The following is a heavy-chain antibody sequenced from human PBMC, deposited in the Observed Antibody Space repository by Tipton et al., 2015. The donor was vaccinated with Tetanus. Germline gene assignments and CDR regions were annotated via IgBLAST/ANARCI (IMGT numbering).Heavy chain of an antibody. D-gene: IGHD4-17*01. CDR3: ARLYGDYFHAMGY. CDR2: IISSGGTT. CDR1: GFTLSRYT. J-gene: IGHJ4*02. V-gene: IGHV3-23*01. Sequence: SLRLSCAASGFTLSRYTLNWARQAPGKGLEWVARIISSGGTTNYADSVKGRFTISRDNSKNTLYLQMTSLRAEDTAVYYCARLYGDYFHAMGYWGQGTLVTVSS.